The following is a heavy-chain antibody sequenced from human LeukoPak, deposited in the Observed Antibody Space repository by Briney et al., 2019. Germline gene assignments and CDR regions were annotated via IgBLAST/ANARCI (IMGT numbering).Heavy chain of an antibody. CDR2: TSGSGSTI. J-gene: IGHJ4*02. V-gene: IGHV3-48*03. D-gene: IGHD5-18*01. Sequence: PGGSLTLSCAASGFTFRSYEMNWVRQAPGKGLEWVAYTSGSGSTIYYADSVKGRFTISRDNAKNSLYLQMNSLRAEDTAVYYCARGGFNYDSYHFDYWGQGTLVTVSS. CDR1: GFTFRSYE. CDR3: ARGGFNYDSYHFDY.